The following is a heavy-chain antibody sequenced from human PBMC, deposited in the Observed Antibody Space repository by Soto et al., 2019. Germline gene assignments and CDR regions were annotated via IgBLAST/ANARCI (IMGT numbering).Heavy chain of an antibody. CDR2: INAGNGNT. V-gene: IGHV1-3*05. Sequence: QVQLVQSGAEEKKPGASVKVSCKASGYTFTSSAMHWVRQAPGQRLEWMGGINAGNGNTKYSQKFQGRVTITRDTSASTAYMELRSLRSEDTAVYYCARAPGGSSSFVDYWGQGTLVTVSS. CDR3: ARAPGGSSSFVDY. CDR1: GYTFTSSA. D-gene: IGHD6-6*01. J-gene: IGHJ4*02.